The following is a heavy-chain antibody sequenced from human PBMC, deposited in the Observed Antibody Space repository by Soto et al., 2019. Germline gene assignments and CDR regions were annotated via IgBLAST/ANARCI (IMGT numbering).Heavy chain of an antibody. CDR1: GGSISSSSYY. Sequence: SETLSLTCTVSGGSISSSSYYWGWIRQPPGKGLEWIGSIYYSGSTYYNPSLKSRVTISVDTSKNQFSLKLSSVTAADTAVYYCALDTAMVKYNWFDPWGQGTLVTVSS. CDR2: IYYSGST. V-gene: IGHV4-39*01. D-gene: IGHD5-18*01. CDR3: ALDTAMVKYNWFDP. J-gene: IGHJ5*02.